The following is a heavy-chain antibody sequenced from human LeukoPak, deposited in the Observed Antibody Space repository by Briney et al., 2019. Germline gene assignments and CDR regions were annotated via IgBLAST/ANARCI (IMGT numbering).Heavy chain of an antibody. Sequence: GGSLRLSCAASGFTFSIYAMNWVRQAPGKGLEWVSAISGSGDSTYYADSVKGRFTISRDNSKNTLYLQMNSLRAEDTAVYYCAKGSSGSFYGHFDYWGQGTLVTVSS. CDR2: ISGSGDST. CDR1: GFTFSIYA. V-gene: IGHV3-23*01. D-gene: IGHD3-10*01. J-gene: IGHJ4*02. CDR3: AKGSSGSFYGHFDY.